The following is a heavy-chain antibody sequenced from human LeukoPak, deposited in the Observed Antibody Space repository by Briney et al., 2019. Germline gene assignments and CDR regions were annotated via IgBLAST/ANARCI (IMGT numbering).Heavy chain of an antibody. CDR3: ARLNALAMPTNFDY. J-gene: IGHJ4*02. V-gene: IGHV4-39*01. CDR2: ISYSVET. CDR1: GGSCSSTTYY. Sequence: SEALSLTCSIAGGSCSSTTYYWAWIRQPPGKGLEYIASISYSVETYDNPARRIRVTIPEDTFTNQLSLRMTSVPAADTPIYYCARLNALAMPTNFDYWGKGILVTVSS. D-gene: IGHD2-2*01.